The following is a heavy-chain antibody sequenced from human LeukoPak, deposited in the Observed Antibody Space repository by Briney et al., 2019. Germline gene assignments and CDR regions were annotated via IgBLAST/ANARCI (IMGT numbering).Heavy chain of an antibody. CDR2: IKQDGSEK. D-gene: IGHD6-19*01. Sequence: GGSLRLSCAASGFTFSSYWMSWVRQAPGKGLEWVANIKQDGSEKYYVDSVKGRFTISRDNAKNSLYLQMNSLRAEDTAVYYCARTIPTGIAVAAKGYWGQGTLVTVSS. J-gene: IGHJ4*02. CDR1: GFTFSSYW. V-gene: IGHV3-7*01. CDR3: ARTIPTGIAVAAKGY.